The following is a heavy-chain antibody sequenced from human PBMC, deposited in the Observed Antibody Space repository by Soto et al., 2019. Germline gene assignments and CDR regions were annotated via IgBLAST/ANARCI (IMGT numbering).Heavy chain of an antibody. Sequence: EVQLVESGGGLVQPGGSLRLSCAASGLTFSSYWMHWVRQAPGMGLVWVSRINSDGSTTSYADSVKGRFTISRDNAKNTLYLRMNSLRAEDTAVYSCALSHTVTTDYWGQGTLVTVSS. D-gene: IGHD4-17*01. CDR1: GLTFSSYW. CDR2: INSDGSTT. V-gene: IGHV3-74*01. CDR3: ALSHTVTTDY. J-gene: IGHJ4*02.